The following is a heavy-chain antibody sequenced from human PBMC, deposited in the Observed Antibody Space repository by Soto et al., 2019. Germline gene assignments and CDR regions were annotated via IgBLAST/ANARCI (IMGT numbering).Heavy chain of an antibody. V-gene: IGHV1-69*13. Sequence: GASVKVSCKASGGTFSSYAISWVRQAPGQGLEWMGGIIPIFGTANYAQKFQGRVTITADESTSTAYMELSSLRSEDTAVYYCARDSSTIFGVVIDPSPPYYYYGMDVWGQGTTVTVSS. CDR1: GGTFSSYA. CDR3: ARDSSTIFGVVIDPSPPYYYYGMDV. CDR2: IIPIFGTA. J-gene: IGHJ6*02. D-gene: IGHD3-3*01.